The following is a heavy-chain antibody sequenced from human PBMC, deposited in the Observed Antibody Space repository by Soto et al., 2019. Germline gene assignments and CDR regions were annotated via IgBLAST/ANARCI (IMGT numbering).Heavy chain of an antibody. J-gene: IGHJ5*02. V-gene: IGHV1-69*08. CDR2: IIPILGIA. Sequence: QVQLVQSGAEVKKPGSSVKVSCKASGGTFSSYTISWVRQAPGQGLEWMGRIIPILGIANYAQKFQGRVTITXXKXTXXGYMELSSLRSEDTAVYYCAREGKDYGSAPGWFDPWGQGTLVTVSS. CDR3: AREGKDYGSAPGWFDP. CDR1: GGTFSSYT. D-gene: IGHD3-10*01.